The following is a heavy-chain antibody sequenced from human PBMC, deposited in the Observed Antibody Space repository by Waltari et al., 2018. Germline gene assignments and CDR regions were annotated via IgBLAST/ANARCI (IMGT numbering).Heavy chain of an antibody. CDR3: ARAYCSSTSCLHYFDY. Sequence: EVQLVQSGAEVKKPGESLKISCKGSGYSFTSYWIGWVRQMPGKGLEWMGIIYPGDSDTRDSPSFQGQVTISADKSISTAYLQWSSLKASDTAMYYCARAYCSSTSCLHYFDYWGQGTLVTVSS. D-gene: IGHD2-2*01. V-gene: IGHV5-51*03. CDR2: IYPGDSDT. J-gene: IGHJ4*02. CDR1: GYSFTSYW.